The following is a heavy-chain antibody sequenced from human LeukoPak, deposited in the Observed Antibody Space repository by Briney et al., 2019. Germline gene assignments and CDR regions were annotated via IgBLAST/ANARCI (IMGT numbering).Heavy chain of an antibody. V-gene: IGHV3-66*04. CDR1: GFTVSSNY. CDR3: ARPSPRGYCSSTSCYDYYYYYGMDV. J-gene: IGHJ6*02. D-gene: IGHD2-2*01. Sequence: GGSLRLSCAASGFTVSSNYMSWVRQAPGKGLEWVSVIYSGGSTYYADSVKGRFTISRDNSKSTLYLQMNSLRAEDTAVYYCARPSPRGYCSSTSCYDYYYYYGMDVWGQGTTVTVSS. CDR2: IYSGGST.